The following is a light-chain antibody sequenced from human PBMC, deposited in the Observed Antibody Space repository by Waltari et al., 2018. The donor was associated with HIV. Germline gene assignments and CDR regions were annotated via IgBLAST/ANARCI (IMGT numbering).Light chain of an antibody. V-gene: IGKV1-39*01. CDR2: AAS. J-gene: IGKJ1*01. CDR1: QNILTY. Sequence: DIQMTQSPSSLSASVGDRVTITCRASQNILTYLNWYRQKPGKAPNLLIYAASSLQSGVPSRFSGSGSGTEFTLTISDLQPEDFATYYCQQSYTTPRTFGQGTKVQI. CDR3: QQSYTTPRT.